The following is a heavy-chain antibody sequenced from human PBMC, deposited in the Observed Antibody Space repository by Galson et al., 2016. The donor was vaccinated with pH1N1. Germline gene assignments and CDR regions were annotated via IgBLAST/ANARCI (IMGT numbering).Heavy chain of an antibody. J-gene: IGHJ5*02. CDR1: GFTFGTHA. CDR2: IGGRGGSR. V-gene: IGHV3-23*01. CDR3: AKEGQWYGGHWFDP. Sequence: SLRLSCAASGFTFGTHAVTWVRQAPGKGLQWVAVIGGRGGSREYADSVKGRFTISRDNSKNTLYLQMNSVRVGDTGIYYCAKEGQWYGGHWFDPWGQGTLVTVSS. D-gene: IGHD3-10*01.